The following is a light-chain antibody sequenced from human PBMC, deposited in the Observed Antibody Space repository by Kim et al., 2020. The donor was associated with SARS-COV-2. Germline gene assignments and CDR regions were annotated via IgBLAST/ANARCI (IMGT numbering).Light chain of an antibody. CDR2: YTD. CDR3: AAWDDTLSSVV. J-gene: IGLJ2*01. V-gene: IGLV1-36*01. Sequence: QSVLTQPPSISAVPTQRVTITCSGSGSNVGSNGVNWYQHLPDNPPRLVIYYTDMRPGGVSDRFSGSKSGTSASLAISGLQSDDEADYYCAAWDDTLSSVVFGGGTQLTVL. CDR1: GSNVGSNG.